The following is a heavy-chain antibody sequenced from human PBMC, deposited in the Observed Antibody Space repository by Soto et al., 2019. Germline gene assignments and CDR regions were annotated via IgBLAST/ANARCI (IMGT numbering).Heavy chain of an antibody. D-gene: IGHD3-16*02. CDR2: VHHSGTT. CDR1: GGSINTDYW. J-gene: IGHJ4*02. Sequence: QVQLQESGPGLVKPSGTLSLTCGVSGGSINTDYWWSWVRRAPGKALEWIGEVHHSGTTNYIQSLKTRITMSVDKSGNQVSLDLTSVAAADTAVYFCARGFSYRWVYWGQGILVTVSS. CDR3: ARGFSYRWVY. V-gene: IGHV4-4*02.